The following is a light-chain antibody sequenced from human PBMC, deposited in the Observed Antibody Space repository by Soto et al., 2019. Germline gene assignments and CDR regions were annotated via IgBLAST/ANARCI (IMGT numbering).Light chain of an antibody. V-gene: IGKV3-11*01. CDR1: QSVSSY. CDR3: QQRSNWPLVT. Sequence: EIVLTQSPVTLSLSPGERATLSCRASQSVSSYLAWYQQKPGQAPRLLIYDASNRATGIPARFSGRGSGTDFTLTISSLEPEDFAVYYCQQRSNWPLVTFGQGTKLEIK. J-gene: IGKJ2*01. CDR2: DAS.